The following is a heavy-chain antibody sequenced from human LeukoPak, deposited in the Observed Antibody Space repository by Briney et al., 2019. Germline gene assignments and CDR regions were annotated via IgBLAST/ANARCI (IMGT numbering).Heavy chain of an antibody. CDR2: IRYDGSNK. J-gene: IGHJ1*01. CDR3: AKGPPDTVQYFQH. CDR1: GFTFSSYS. V-gene: IGHV3-30*02. D-gene: IGHD5-18*01. Sequence: GGSLRLSCAASGFTFSSYSMNWVRQAPGKGLEWVSFIRYDGSNKYYADSVKGRFTISRDNSKNTLYLQMNRLRAEDTAVYYCAKGPPDTVQYFQHWGQGTLVTVSS.